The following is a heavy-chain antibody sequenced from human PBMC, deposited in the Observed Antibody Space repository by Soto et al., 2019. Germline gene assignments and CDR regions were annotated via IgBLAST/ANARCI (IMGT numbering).Heavy chain of an antibody. CDR3: ATRSTDYYFY. D-gene: IGHD3-9*01. CDR1: GLTFSSFE. J-gene: IGHJ4*02. V-gene: IGHV3-48*03. Sequence: GGSLRLSCAVSGLTFSSFEMDWVRQAAGKGPEWISYISRGATTTYYADSVRGRFTISRDDAENSVFLQMDSLRVEDTAIYFCATRSTDYYFYCGQGTLVSVSS. CDR2: ISRGATTT.